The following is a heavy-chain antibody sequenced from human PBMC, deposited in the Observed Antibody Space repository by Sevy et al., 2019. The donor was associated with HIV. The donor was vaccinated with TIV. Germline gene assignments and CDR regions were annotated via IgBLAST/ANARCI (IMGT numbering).Heavy chain of an antibody. CDR2: IFSSGST. CDR3: VSLSLSYRSGWSYFDY. Sequence: GGSLRLSCAISGFTVNDNYIIWVRQAPGKGLEWVSVIFSSGSTYYADSAKGRFTISRDNSKNTVYLQMNSLSAEDTAVYYCVSLSLSYRSGWSYFDYWGQGTLVTVSS. J-gene: IGHJ4*02. CDR1: GFTVNDNY. D-gene: IGHD6-19*01. V-gene: IGHV3-66*02.